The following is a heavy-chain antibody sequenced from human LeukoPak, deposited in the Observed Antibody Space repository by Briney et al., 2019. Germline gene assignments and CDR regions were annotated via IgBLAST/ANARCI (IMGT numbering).Heavy chain of an antibody. D-gene: IGHD4-17*01. CDR2: VCWNGSGT. J-gene: IGHJ4*02. CDR3: ARGVPYGDYSPGPSDY. Sequence: GRSLRLSCTASGFTFGDYAMNWVHQAPGKGLEWVSGVCWNGSGTHYADSVKGQFIISRDNSRNTLCLQTNSLRAEDTAVYYCARGVPYGDYSPGPSDYWGQGTLVTVSS. V-gene: IGHV3-35*02. CDR1: GFTFGDYA.